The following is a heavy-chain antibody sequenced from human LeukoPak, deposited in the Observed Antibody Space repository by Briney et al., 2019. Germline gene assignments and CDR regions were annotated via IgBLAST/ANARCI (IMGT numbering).Heavy chain of an antibody. CDR2: IYHSGST. V-gene: IGHV4-30-2*01. D-gene: IGHD3-22*01. J-gene: IGHJ3*02. CDR1: GGSTSSGGYS. Sequence: SESLSLTCAVSGGSTSSGGYSWSWIRQPPGKGLEWIGYIYHSGSTYYNPSLKSRVAISVDRSKDQYSLKPRSVTAADTAVYYCARGGGIGVVIDAFDIWGQGTMVTVSS. CDR3: ARGGGIGVVIDAFDI.